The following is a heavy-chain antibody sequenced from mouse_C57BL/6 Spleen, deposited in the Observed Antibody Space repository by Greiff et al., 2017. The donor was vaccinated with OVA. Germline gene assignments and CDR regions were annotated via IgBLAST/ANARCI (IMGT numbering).Heavy chain of an antibody. D-gene: IGHD1-1*01. Sequence: QVQLQQPGTELVKPGASVKLSCKASGYTFTSYWMHWVKQRPGQGLEWIGNINPSNGGTNYNEKFKSKATLTVDKSSSTAYMQLSSLTSEDSAVYDGARGDRRDCYGSRGDYWGQGTSVTVSS. V-gene: IGHV1-53*01. J-gene: IGHJ4*01. CDR1: GYTFTSYW. CDR2: INPSNGGT. CDR3: ARGDRRDCYGSRGDY.